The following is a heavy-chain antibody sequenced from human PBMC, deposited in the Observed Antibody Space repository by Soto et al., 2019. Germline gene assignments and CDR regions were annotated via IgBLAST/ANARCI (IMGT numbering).Heavy chain of an antibody. Sequence: SETLSLTCTVSGGSISSGGYYWSWIRQHPGKGLEWIGYIYYSGSTYYNPSLKSRVTISVDTSKNQFSLKLSSVTAADTAVHYCARAPIVGANKLFGGMDVWGQGTTVTVSS. CDR2: IYYSGST. CDR1: GGSISSGGYY. V-gene: IGHV4-31*03. CDR3: ARAPIVGANKLFGGMDV. D-gene: IGHD1-26*01. J-gene: IGHJ6*02.